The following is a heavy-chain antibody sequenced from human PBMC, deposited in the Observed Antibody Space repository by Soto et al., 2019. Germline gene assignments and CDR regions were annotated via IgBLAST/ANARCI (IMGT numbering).Heavy chain of an antibody. V-gene: IGHV4-34*01. D-gene: IGHD3-3*01. Sequence: PSETLSLTCAVYGGSFSGYYWSWIRQPPGKGLEWIGEINHSGSTNYNPSLKSRVTISVDTSKNQFSLKLSSVTAADTAVYYCARVGPYYDFWSGYYSAYWGQGTLVTVSS. J-gene: IGHJ4*02. CDR3: ARVGPYYDFWSGYYSAY. CDR2: INHSGST. CDR1: GGSFSGYY.